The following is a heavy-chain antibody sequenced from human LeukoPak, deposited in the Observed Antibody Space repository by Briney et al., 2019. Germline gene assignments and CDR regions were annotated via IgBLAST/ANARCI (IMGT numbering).Heavy chain of an antibody. CDR1: GGSISSSSYY. CDR2: IYYSGST. Sequence: SETLSLTCTVSGGSISSSSYYWGWIRQPPGKGLEWIGSIYYSGSTYYNPSLKSRVTISVDTSKNQFSLKLSSVTAADTAVYYCASNGSGSPPYYYYYIDVWGKGTTVTIPS. CDR3: ASNGSGSPPYYYYYIDV. J-gene: IGHJ6*03. V-gene: IGHV4-39*01. D-gene: IGHD3-10*01.